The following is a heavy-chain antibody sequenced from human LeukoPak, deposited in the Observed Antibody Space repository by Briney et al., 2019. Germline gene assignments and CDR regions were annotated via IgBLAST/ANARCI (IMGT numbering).Heavy chain of an antibody. D-gene: IGHD3-22*01. CDR1: GFSFSSYS. Sequence: GGSLRLSCAASGFSFSSYSMNWVRQAPGKGLEWVSSISSSSSYIYYADSVKGRFTISRDNAENSLYLQMSSLRDEDTAVYYCARNYYDSSGSLWYWGQGTLVTVSS. CDR2: ISSSSSYI. J-gene: IGHJ4*02. CDR3: ARNYYDSSGSLWY. V-gene: IGHV3-21*01.